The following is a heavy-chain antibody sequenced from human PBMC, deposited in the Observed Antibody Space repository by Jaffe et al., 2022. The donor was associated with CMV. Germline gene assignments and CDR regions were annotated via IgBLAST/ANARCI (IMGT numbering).Heavy chain of an antibody. CDR3: AREGLWFGELVQYYYYGMDV. CDR2: ISSSSSTI. D-gene: IGHD3-10*01. J-gene: IGHJ6*02. CDR1: GFTFSSYS. Sequence: EVQLVESGGGLVQPGGSLRLSCAASGFTFSSYSMNWVRQAPGKGLEWVSYISSSSSTIYYADSVKGRFTISRDNAKNSLYLQMNSLRDEDTAVYYCAREGLWFGELVQYYYYGMDVWGQGTTVTVSS. V-gene: IGHV3-48*02.